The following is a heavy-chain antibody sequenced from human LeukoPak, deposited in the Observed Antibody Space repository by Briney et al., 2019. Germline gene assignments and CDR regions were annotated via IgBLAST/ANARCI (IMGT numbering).Heavy chain of an antibody. D-gene: IGHD1-1*01. CDR1: GGSISSYY. J-gene: IGHJ3*02. V-gene: IGHV4-4*07. Sequence: SETLSLTCTVSGGSISSYYWSWIRQPAGKGLEWIGRIYTSGSTNYNPSLKSRVTMSVDTSKNQFSLKLSSVTAADTAVYYFAKTIEKLERRTSDAFDIWGQGTMVTVSS. CDR3: AKTIEKLERRTSDAFDI. CDR2: IYTSGST.